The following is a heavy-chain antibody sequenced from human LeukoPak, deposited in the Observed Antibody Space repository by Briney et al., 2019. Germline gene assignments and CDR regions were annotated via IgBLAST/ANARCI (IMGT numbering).Heavy chain of an antibody. J-gene: IGHJ4*02. CDR3: VGADYAGYYFDY. CDR1: GGSFSGYY. CDR2: INHSGST. V-gene: IGHV4-34*01. Sequence: SETLSLTCAVYGGSFSGYYWSWIRQPPRKGLEWIGEINHSGSTNYNPSLKSRVTISVDTSKNQFSLKLSSVTAADTAVYYCVGADYAGYYFDYWGQGTLVTVSS. D-gene: IGHD4-17*01.